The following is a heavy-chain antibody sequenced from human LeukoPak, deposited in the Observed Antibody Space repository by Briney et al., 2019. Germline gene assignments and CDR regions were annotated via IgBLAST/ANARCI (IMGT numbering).Heavy chain of an antibody. V-gene: IGHV1-8*01. Sequence: AASVKVSCKASGYTFTSYDINWVRQATGQGLEWMGWMNPNSGNTGCAQKFQGRVTMTRDTSISTAYMELSSLRSEDTAVYYCARQARGYCSSTSCYSRNAFDIWGQGTMVTVSS. D-gene: IGHD2-2*02. CDR3: ARQARGYCSSTSCYSRNAFDI. CDR2: MNPNSGNT. CDR1: GYTFTSYD. J-gene: IGHJ3*02.